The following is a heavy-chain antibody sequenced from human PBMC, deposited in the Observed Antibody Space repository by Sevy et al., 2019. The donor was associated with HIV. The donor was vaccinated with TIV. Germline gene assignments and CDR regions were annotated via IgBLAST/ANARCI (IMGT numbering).Heavy chain of an antibody. D-gene: IGHD2-8*01. J-gene: IGHJ4*02. CDR3: AREGCTKPHDY. Sequence: GGSLRLSCATSGFPFNIYSMSWVRQAPGKGLEWVSTLSFGCGKINYADSVKGRFTISRDNSENTLYLEMNSLRAVDTALYFCAREGCTKPHDYSGRGTLVTVSS. CDR1: GFPFNIYS. V-gene: IGHV3-23*01. CDR2: LSFGCGKI.